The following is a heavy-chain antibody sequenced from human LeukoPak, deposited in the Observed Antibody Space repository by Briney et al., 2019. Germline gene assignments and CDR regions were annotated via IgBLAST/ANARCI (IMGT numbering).Heavy chain of an antibody. CDR3: AREGGILWFGELVGQGGWFDP. D-gene: IGHD3-10*01. CDR2: ISAYNGNT. V-gene: IGHV1-18*01. Sequence: ASVKVSCKASGYTFTTYGITWVRQAPGQGLEWMGWISAYNGNTNYAQKLQGRVTMTTDTSTSTAYMELRSLRSDDTAVYYCAREGGILWFGELVGQGGWFDPWGQGTLVIVSS. J-gene: IGHJ5*02. CDR1: GYTFTTYG.